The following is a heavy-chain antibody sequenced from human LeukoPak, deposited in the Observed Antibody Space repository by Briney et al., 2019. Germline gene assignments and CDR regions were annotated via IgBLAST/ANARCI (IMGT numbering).Heavy chain of an antibody. Sequence: SETLSLTCTASGGSIRDYSWSWLRQPPGQGLEWIGYMYYTGNTYYNPSLKSRVTISVDTSKNQFSLKLSSVTAADTAVYYCARGNIIVLTGDAFDIWGQGTMVTVSS. CDR1: GGSIRDYS. CDR2: MYYTGNT. D-gene: IGHD3-22*01. J-gene: IGHJ3*02. CDR3: ARGNIIVLTGDAFDI. V-gene: IGHV4-59*12.